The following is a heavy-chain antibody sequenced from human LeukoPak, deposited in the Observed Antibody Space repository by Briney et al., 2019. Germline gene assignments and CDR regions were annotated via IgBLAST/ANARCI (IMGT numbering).Heavy chain of an antibody. J-gene: IGHJ6*02. CDR3: ARDSSVLRYFDWLPRDGMDV. CDR2: IYTSGST. Sequence: SETLSLTCTVSGGSLSSGSYYWSWIRQPAGKGLEWIGRIYTSGSTNYDPSLKSRVTISVDTSKNQFSLKLSSVTAADTAVYYCARDSSVLRYFDWLPRDGMDVWGQGTTVTVSS. V-gene: IGHV4-61*02. D-gene: IGHD3-9*01. CDR1: GGSLSSGSYY.